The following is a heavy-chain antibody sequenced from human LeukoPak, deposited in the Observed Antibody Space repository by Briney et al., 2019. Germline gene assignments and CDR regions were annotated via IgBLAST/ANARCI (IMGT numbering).Heavy chain of an antibody. J-gene: IGHJ3*02. D-gene: IGHD2-2*01. Sequence: ASVKVSGKASGYTFTGYYMHWVRQAPGQGLEWMGWINPNSGGTNYAQKFQGRVTMTRDTSISTAYMELSRLRSDDTAVYYCARALGYCSSTSCPPEAFDIWGQGTMVTVSS. CDR1: GYTFTGYY. CDR3: ARALGYCSSTSCPPEAFDI. V-gene: IGHV1-2*02. CDR2: INPNSGGT.